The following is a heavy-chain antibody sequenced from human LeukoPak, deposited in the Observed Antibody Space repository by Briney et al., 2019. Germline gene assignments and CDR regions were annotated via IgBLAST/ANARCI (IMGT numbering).Heavy chain of an antibody. Sequence: GESLKISCKGSGYSFTSYWIGWVRQMPGKGLEWMGIIYPGDSDTRYSPSFQGQVTISADKSISTAYLQWSSLKASDTAMYYCARQGGDEVVINHFDYWGQGTLVTVSS. V-gene: IGHV5-51*01. D-gene: IGHD3-22*01. CDR2: IYPGDSDT. CDR3: ARQGGDEVVINHFDY. CDR1: GYSFTSYW. J-gene: IGHJ4*02.